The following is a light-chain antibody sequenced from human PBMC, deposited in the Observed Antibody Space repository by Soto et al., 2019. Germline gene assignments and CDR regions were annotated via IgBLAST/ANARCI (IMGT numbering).Light chain of an antibody. V-gene: IGLV2-11*01. J-gene: IGLJ1*01. CDR2: DVS. CDR1: SSDVGGYNY. Sequence: QSALTQPRSVSGSPGQSVTISCTGTSSDVGGYNYDSWYQQHPGKAPKLMIYDVSKRPSGVPDRFSGSKSGNTASLTISGLQAEDEAAYYCGSYAHSYHVFGTGTKVTVL. CDR3: GSYAHSYHV.